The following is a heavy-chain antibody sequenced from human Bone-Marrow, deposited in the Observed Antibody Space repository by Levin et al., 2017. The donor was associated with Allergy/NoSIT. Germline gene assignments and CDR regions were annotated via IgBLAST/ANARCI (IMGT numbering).Heavy chain of an antibody. Sequence: SETLSLTCNASGGSITSYYWHWIRQPPGKRLEWIAYIYSSGTTNYNPSLKSRVTLSVDTPKNQFSLRLSSVTAADTAVYYCARASAGGGYYVSSLDVWGQGATVIVSS. CDR1: GGSITSYY. D-gene: IGHD2-8*02. J-gene: IGHJ6*02. CDR3: ARASAGGGYYVSSLDV. V-gene: IGHV4-59*01. CDR2: IYSSGTT.